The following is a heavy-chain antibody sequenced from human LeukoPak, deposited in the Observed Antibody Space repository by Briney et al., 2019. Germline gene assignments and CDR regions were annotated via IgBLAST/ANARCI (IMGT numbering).Heavy chain of an antibody. J-gene: IGHJ3*02. CDR2: IYSARST. D-gene: IGHD3-9*01. CDR1: GGSISSYY. CDR3: ARRNILTEGEAFDI. V-gene: IGHV4-59*08. Sequence: SETLSLPCTISGGSISSYYWTWIRQPPGSGLEWIGFIYSARSTNYNPSLKSRVTISFDTSKNQFSLKLNSVTAADTAVYYCARRNILTEGEAFDIWGQGTMVTISS.